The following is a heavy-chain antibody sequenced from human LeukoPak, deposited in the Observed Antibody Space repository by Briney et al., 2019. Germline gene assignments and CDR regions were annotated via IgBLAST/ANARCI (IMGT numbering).Heavy chain of an antibody. J-gene: IGHJ5*02. CDR3: ARAGGYCSGGSCTEPYNWFDP. CDR2: IYYSGST. V-gene: IGHV4-59*01. Sequence: SETLSLTCTASGGSISSYYWSCIRQPPGKGLEWIGYIYYSGSTNYNPSLKSRVTISVDTSKNQFSLKLSSVTAADTAVYYCARAGGYCSGGSCTEPYNWFDPWGQGTLVTVSS. CDR1: GGSISSYY. D-gene: IGHD2-15*01.